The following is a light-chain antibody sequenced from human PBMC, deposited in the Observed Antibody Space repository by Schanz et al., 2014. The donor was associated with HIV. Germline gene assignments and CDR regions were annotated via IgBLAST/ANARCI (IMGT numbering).Light chain of an antibody. CDR3: CSYAGSSTLV. CDR2: DVS. V-gene: IGLV2-23*02. CDR1: DLDVGKYSY. J-gene: IGLJ3*02. Sequence: QSALTQPASVSGSPGQSITISCPGTDLDVGKYSYAAWYQQHPGKAPKVVLYDVSKRPSGISNRFSGFKSGNTASLTISGLQAEDEADYYCCSYAGSSTLVFGGGTKLTVL.